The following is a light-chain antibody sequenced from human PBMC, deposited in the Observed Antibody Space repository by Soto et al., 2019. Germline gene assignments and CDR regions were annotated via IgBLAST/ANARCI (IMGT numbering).Light chain of an antibody. V-gene: IGKV3-15*01. CDR3: QQRSNWPPLA. J-gene: IGKJ5*01. Sequence: EIAMTQFPATLSVSPGERATLSCRASQRVSTNLAWYQQKPGQAPRLLIYGASTRATGIPARFSGSGSGTEFTLTISSLEPEDFAVYYCQQRSNWPPLAFGQGTRLEI. CDR1: QRVSTN. CDR2: GAS.